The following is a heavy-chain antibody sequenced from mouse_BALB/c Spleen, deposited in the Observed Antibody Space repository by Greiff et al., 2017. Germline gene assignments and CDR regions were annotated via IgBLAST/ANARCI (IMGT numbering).Heavy chain of an antibody. J-gene: IGHJ3*01. CDR2: INSNGGST. CDR1: GFTFSSYG. D-gene: IGHD2-4*01. Sequence: EVQLVESGGDLVQPGGSLKLSCAASGFTFSSYGMSWVRQTPDKRLELVATINSNGGSTYYPDSVKGRFTISRDNAKNTLYLQMSSLKSEDTAMYYCARGYDYGAWFAYWGQGTLVTVSA. V-gene: IGHV5-6-3*01. CDR3: ARGYDYGAWFAY.